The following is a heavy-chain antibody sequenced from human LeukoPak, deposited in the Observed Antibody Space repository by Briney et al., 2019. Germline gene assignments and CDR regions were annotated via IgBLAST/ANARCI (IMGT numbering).Heavy chain of an antibody. CDR3: AKDVDSGSYLDY. CDR2: ISNSGSTI. D-gene: IGHD1-26*01. CDR1: GFTFSDYY. V-gene: IGHV3-11*01. J-gene: IGHJ4*02. Sequence: GGSLRLSCAASGFTFSDYYMSWIRQAPGKGLEWVSYISNSGSTIYYADSVKGRFTISRDNSKNTLYLQMNSLRAEDTAVYYCAKDVDSGSYLDYWGQGTLVTVSS.